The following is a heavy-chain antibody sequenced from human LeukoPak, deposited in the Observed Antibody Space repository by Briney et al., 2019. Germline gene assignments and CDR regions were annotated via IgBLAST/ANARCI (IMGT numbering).Heavy chain of an antibody. CDR2: MNHSGRS. J-gene: IGHJ6*02. V-gene: IGHV4-34*01. CDR3: ARGRWSYGESQYYYYGMDV. Sequence: PSETLSLTCAVYGGSFSGDYWSWIRQPPGQGLEWIGEMNHSGRSNYKPSLKSRVTISVDTSKNQFSLKLTSVSAADTAVYYCARGRWSYGESQYYYYGMDVWGQGTTVTVSS. D-gene: IGHD4-17*01. CDR1: GGSFSGDY.